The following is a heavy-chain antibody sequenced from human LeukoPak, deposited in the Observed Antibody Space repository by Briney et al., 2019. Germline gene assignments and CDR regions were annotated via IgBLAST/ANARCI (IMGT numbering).Heavy chain of an antibody. J-gene: IGHJ4*02. V-gene: IGHV3-73*01. CDR3: TRSRRDSSSGDY. Sequence: GGSLRLSCAASGFTFSGSAMHWVRQASGKGLEWVGRIRSKANSYATAYAASVKGRFTISRDDSKNAAYLQMNSLKTEDTAVYYCTRSRRDSSSGDYWGQGTLVTVSS. CDR1: GFTFSGSA. CDR2: IRSKANSYAT. D-gene: IGHD6-13*01.